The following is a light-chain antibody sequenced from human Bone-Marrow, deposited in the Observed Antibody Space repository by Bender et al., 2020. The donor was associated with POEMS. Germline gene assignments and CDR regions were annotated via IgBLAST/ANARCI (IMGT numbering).Light chain of an antibody. Sequence: QSALTQPRSVSGSPGQSVTISCSGTNSDVGAYNYVSWFKQLPGKAPQLMIFDVTKRPSGVPDRFSGSKSGNTASLTISGLRAEDGADYYCCSYAGSDTLWVFGGGTKLTVL. CDR1: NSDVGAYNY. J-gene: IGLJ3*02. CDR2: DVT. CDR3: CSYAGSDTLWV. V-gene: IGLV2-11*01.